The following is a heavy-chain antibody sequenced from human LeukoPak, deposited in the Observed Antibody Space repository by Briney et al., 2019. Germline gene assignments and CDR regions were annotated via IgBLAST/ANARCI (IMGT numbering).Heavy chain of an antibody. D-gene: IGHD5-18*01. CDR1: GYTFTSYG. CDR3: AIYLYSKGYYYYGMHV. CDR2: ISAYNGNT. V-gene: IGHV1-18*01. Sequence: GASVKVSCKASGYTFTSYGISWVRQAPGQGLEWMGWISAYNGNTNYAQKLQGRVTMTTDTSTSTAYMERRSLRSDDTAVYYCAIYLYSKGYYYYGMHVWRRSPSVPVS. J-gene: IGHJ6*02.